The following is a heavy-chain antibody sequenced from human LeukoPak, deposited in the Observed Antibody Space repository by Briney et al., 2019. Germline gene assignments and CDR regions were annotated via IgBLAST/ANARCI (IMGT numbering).Heavy chain of an antibody. CDR1: GFTFSSYW. CDR2: IKQDGSEK. Sequence: GGSLRLSCAASGFTFSSYWMSWVRQAPGKGLEWVANIKQDGSEKYYVDSVKGRFTISRDDSKSIAYLQMNSLKTEDTAVYYCTRDPIDYWGQGTLVTVSS. J-gene: IGHJ4*02. CDR3: TRDPIDY. V-gene: IGHV3-7*03.